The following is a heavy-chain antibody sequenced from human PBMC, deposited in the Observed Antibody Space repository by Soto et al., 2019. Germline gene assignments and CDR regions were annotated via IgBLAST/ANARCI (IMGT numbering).Heavy chain of an antibody. Sequence: PGGSLRLSCAASGFTFSDVWLTWVRQAPGRGLEWVGRIKRKTDGGTTDYAAPVKGRFTILRDDSKNTLYLQMSSLKIEDTAVYYCTSTLGYWGQGTLVTVSS. CDR1: GFTFSDVW. V-gene: IGHV3-15*01. J-gene: IGHJ4*02. D-gene: IGHD1-26*01. CDR2: IKRKTDGGTT. CDR3: TSTLGY.